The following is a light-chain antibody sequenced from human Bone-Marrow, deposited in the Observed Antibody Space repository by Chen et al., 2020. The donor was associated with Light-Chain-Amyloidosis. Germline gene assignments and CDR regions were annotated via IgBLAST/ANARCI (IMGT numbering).Light chain of an antibody. Sequence: SALTQPAPLSGSPGQSIPISCPGPSSDVGGDNHGSWYQHHPDKAPKLMIYEVTNRPSWVPDRFSGSKSENTASLTIFGLQTEDEADYFCSSYTITNTLVFGSGTRVTVL. CDR1: SSDVGGDNH. CDR3: SSYTITNTLV. J-gene: IGLJ1*01. V-gene: IGLV2-14*01. CDR2: EVT.